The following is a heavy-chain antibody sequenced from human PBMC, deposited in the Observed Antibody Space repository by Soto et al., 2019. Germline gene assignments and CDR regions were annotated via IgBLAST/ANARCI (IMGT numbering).Heavy chain of an antibody. V-gene: IGHV6-1*01. CDR2: TYYRSKWNN. Sequence: SQALSQTFAISGDGVSSDSAAWSWVRQSTSRGLEWLGRTYYRSKWNNDYAVSVRSRVTINPDKSKNQFSLQLYSLTPEDTAVDECAAISWFRGLHGWGQGTPVTVCS. D-gene: IGHD3-10*01. CDR3: AAISWFRGLHG. J-gene: IGHJ6*02. CDR1: GDGVSSDSAA.